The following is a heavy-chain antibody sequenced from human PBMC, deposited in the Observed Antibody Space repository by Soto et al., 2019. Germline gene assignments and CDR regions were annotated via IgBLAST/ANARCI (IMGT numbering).Heavy chain of an antibody. V-gene: IGHV4-30-2*01. CDR3: ARGAGVTTAGDDY. Sequence: QLQLQESGSGLVKPSQTLSLTCAVSGGSINTATHSWSWIRQPPGKGLEWIGYIYHSGSTYYNPSVKNRVSISVGTSFSQSSRRLSSVTSADTAVYYCARGAGVTTAGDDYWGQGILVTVSS. CDR1: GGSINTATHS. J-gene: IGHJ4*02. D-gene: IGHD4-4*01. CDR2: IYHSGST.